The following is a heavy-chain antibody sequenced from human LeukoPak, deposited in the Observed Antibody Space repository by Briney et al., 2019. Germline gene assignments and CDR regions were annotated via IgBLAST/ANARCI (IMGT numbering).Heavy chain of an antibody. CDR1: GFTFSSYA. V-gene: IGHV3-23*01. CDR3: AKDPANYYDSSGWAGYYYYGMDV. Sequence: GGSLRLSCAASGFTFSSYALGWVRQAPGKGLEWVSVISGSGGSTYYADSVKGRFTISRDNSKNTLYLQMNSLGAEDTAVYYCAKDPANYYDSSGWAGYYYYGMDVWGQGTTVTVSS. J-gene: IGHJ6*02. D-gene: IGHD3-22*01. CDR2: ISGSGGST.